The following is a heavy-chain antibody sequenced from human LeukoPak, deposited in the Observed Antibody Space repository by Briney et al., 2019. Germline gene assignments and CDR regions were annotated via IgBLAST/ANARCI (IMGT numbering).Heavy chain of an antibody. CDR3: ARSRTMRYDILTGHYGMDV. V-gene: IGHV4-59*01. CDR2: IYYRGCH. CDR1: GGSISRYY. J-gene: IGHJ6*04. D-gene: IGHD3-9*01. Sequence: PSETLSLTCTASGGSISRYYWSWIRQPPGEGLEWIGYIYYRGCHNYNPSLKSRVTISVDTSMNQFSLKLSSVTAADTAVYYCARSRTMRYDILTGHYGMDVWGKGTTVTVSS.